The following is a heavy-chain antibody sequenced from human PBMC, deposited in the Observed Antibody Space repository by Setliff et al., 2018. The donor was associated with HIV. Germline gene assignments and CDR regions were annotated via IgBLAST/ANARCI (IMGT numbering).Heavy chain of an antibody. D-gene: IGHD3-16*02. CDR3: ARGSDYIWGNYRFPFDY. J-gene: IGHJ4*02. CDR2: IYYSGST. CDR1: GDSVSSRSYY. V-gene: IGHV4-61*01. Sequence: KPSETLSLTCTVSGDSVSSRSYYWSWIRQPPGKGLEWIGYIYYSGSTKHNPSLKSRVTISVDTSKSQFSLKLSSVTAADTALYYCARGSDYIWGNYRFPFDYWGQGTLVTVPS.